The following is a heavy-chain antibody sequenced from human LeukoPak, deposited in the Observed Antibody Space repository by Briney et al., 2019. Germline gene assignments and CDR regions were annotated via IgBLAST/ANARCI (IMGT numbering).Heavy chain of an antibody. D-gene: IGHD6-25*01. CDR1: GDSIGSSNYY. CDR3: ARDKLSGTLSTPYHFDS. CDR2: IYYSGST. J-gene: IGHJ4*02. V-gene: IGHV4-39*07. Sequence: SETLSLTCTVSGDSIGSSNYYWSRIRQPPGKGLEWIGTIYYSGSTYYNPSLESRVTISVDTSKNQFSLKLNSVTAADTAIYSCARDKLSGTLSTPYHFDSWGQGTLVIVSS.